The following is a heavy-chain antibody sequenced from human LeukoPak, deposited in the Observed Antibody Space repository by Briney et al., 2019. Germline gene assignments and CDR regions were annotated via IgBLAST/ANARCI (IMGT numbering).Heavy chain of an antibody. V-gene: IGHV1-69*13. CDR1: GGTFSSYA. CDR2: IIPICGTA. Sequence: SVKVSCKASGGTFSSYAISWVRQAPGKGLEWMGGIIPICGTAYYAETWQGRVTITADESTSTAYMELSSLRSEDTAVYYCAIYPHYYGSGIPSDYWGQGTLVTVSS. CDR3: AIYPHYYGSGIPSDY. D-gene: IGHD3-10*01. J-gene: IGHJ4*02.